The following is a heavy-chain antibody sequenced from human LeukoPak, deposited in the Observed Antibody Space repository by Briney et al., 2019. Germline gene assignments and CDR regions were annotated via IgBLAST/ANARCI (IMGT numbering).Heavy chain of an antibody. V-gene: IGHV3-23*01. Sequence: GGSLRLSCAASGFTFSSYAMSWVRQAPGKGLEWVSAISGSGGSTYYADSVKGRFTISRDNSKSTLYLQMNSLRAEDTAVYYGAKFSVEFYYYYMDVWGKGTTVTVSS. CDR3: AKFSVEFYYYYMDV. J-gene: IGHJ6*03. CDR2: ISGSGGST. D-gene: IGHD1-1*01. CDR1: GFTFSSYA.